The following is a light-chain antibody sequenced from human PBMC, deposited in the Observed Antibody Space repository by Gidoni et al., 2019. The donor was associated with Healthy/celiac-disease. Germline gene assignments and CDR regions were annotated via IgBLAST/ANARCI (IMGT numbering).Light chain of an antibody. V-gene: IGKV3-11*01. CDR1: QSVGSY. CDR2: DAS. Sequence: EIVLTQSPATLSLSPGERATLSCRASQSVGSYLAWYQQKPGQAPRLLIYDASNRATGISTRFSGSGSGTDFTLTISSLEPEDFAVYYCQQRSNWPPELTFXGXTKVEIK. CDR3: QQRSNWPPELT. J-gene: IGKJ4*01.